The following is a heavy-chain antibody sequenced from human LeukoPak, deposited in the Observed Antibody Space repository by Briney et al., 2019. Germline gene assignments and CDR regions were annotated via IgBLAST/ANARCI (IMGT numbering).Heavy chain of an antibody. Sequence: SETLSLTCAVSGGSISSSNWWSWVRQPPGKGLEWIGYIYYSGSTNYNPSLKSRLIISVDTPKNQFSLKLSSVTAADTAVYYCATNRGYSYGNYYYMDVWGKGTTVTVSS. CDR2: IYYSGST. J-gene: IGHJ6*03. D-gene: IGHD5-18*01. CDR1: GGSISSSNW. CDR3: ATNRGYSYGNYYYMDV. V-gene: IGHV4-4*02.